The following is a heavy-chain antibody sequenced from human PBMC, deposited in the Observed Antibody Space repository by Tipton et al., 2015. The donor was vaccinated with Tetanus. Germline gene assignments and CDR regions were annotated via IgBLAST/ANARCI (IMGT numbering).Heavy chain of an antibody. V-gene: IGHV1-46*01. D-gene: IGHD3-3*01. J-gene: IGHJ3*02. CDR3: ASWSQVESFDI. CDR2: INPSGGRT. Sequence: QSGAEVKKPGASVNVSCKASGYTFTSYFMQWVRQAPGQGLEWMGIINPSGGRTNYGQKFQGRLTMTRDKSTSTVYMELSSLRSEDTAVYYCASWSQVESFDIWGQGTMVTVSS. CDR1: GYTFTSYF.